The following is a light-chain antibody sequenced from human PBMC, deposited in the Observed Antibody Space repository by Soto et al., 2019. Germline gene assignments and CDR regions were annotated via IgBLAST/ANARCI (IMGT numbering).Light chain of an antibody. CDR1: QGIGGE. Sequence: IRMTPSPSSLSASTGDRVTITCRASQGIGGELAWYQQKPGKAPKLLIYAAATVQSWVPSRFSGSGSGTDFTLTISSLQSEDFATYYCQQYYSCPPTFGQGTKVDI. CDR3: QQYYSCPPT. J-gene: IGKJ1*01. V-gene: IGKV1-8*01. CDR2: AAA.